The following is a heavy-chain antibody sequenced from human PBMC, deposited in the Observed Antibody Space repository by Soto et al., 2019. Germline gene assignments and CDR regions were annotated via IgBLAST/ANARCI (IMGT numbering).Heavy chain of an antibody. CDR1: GFTFSSYA. CDR3: ARDSGHSRGYSGYDGYFDY. J-gene: IGHJ4*02. Sequence: GGSLRLSCAASGFTFSSYAMHWVRQAPGKGLEWVAVISYDGSNKYYADSVKGRFTISRDNSKNTLYLQMNSLRAEDTAVYYCARDSGHSRGYSGYDGYFDYWGQGTLVTVSS. D-gene: IGHD5-12*01. V-gene: IGHV3-30-3*01. CDR2: ISYDGSNK.